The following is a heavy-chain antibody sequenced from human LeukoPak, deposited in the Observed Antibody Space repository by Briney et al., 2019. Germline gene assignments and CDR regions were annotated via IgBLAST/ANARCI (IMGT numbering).Heavy chain of an antibody. CDR1: VGSFSGYY. CDR2: ISHSGST. V-gene: IGHV4-34*01. CDR3: ARGWGYCTNGVCPLLRGYSYGPLRY. Sequence: PSETLSLTCAVYVGSFSGYYWSWIREPPGKGLEWLGEISHSGSTNYNPSLKSRVTKSVDTYNNQFSLELSSVTAADTAVYYCARGWGYCTNGVCPLLRGYSYGPLRYWGQGTLVTVSS. D-gene: IGHD2-8*01. J-gene: IGHJ4*02.